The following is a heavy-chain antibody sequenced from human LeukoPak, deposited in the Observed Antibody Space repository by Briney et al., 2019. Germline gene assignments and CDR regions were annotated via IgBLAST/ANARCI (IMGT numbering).Heavy chain of an antibody. D-gene: IGHD3-16*01. Sequence: TLSLTCPVSGGSISSGSYWNWIRQPAGKGLEWIGRIYTSGSTNYNPSLKSRVLISVDTSQNQFSLRLSSVTAADTAVYYCARMGESGRYHDYWGQGTLVTVSS. CDR3: ARMGESGRYHDY. J-gene: IGHJ4*02. V-gene: IGHV4-61*02. CDR1: GGSISSGSY. CDR2: IYTSGST.